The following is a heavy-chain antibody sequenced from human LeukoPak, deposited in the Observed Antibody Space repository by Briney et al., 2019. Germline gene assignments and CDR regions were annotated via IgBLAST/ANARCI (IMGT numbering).Heavy chain of an antibody. J-gene: IGHJ4*02. CDR3: ARGEIQLWSRYYFDY. D-gene: IGHD5-18*01. V-gene: IGHV1-8*02. CDR2: MNPNSGNT. CDR1: GGTLSSYA. Sequence: GASVKVSCKASGGTLSSYAINWVRQATGQGLEWMGWMNPNSGNTGYAQKFQGRVTMTRNTSISTAYMELSSLRSEDTAVYYCARGEIQLWSRYYFDYWGQGTLVTVSS.